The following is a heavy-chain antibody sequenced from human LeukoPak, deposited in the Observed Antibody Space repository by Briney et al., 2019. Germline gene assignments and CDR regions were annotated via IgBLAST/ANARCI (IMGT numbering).Heavy chain of an antibody. CDR1: GFTFSSYA. CDR2: ISYDGSNK. D-gene: IGHD6-13*01. Sequence: GGSLRLSCAASGFTFSSYAMHWVRQAPGKGLEWVAVISYDGSNKYYADSVKGRFTISRDNSKNTLYLQMNSLRAEDTAVYYCARDPEGIGGIAAADYWGQGTLVTVSS. J-gene: IGHJ4*02. CDR3: ARDPEGIGGIAAADY. V-gene: IGHV3-30*04.